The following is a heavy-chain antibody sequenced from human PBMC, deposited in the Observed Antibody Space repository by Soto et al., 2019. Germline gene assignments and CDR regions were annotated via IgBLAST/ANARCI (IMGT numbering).Heavy chain of an antibody. Sequence: GESLKISCKGSGYSFTSYWIGWVRQMPGKGLEWMGIIYPGDSDTRYSPSFQGQVTISADKSISTAYLQWSSLKASDTAMYYCARGMTTVARRTMFDPWGHGTLVTVSS. D-gene: IGHD4-17*01. CDR2: IYPGDSDT. CDR3: ARGMTTVARRTMFDP. V-gene: IGHV5-51*01. CDR1: GYSFTSYW. J-gene: IGHJ5*02.